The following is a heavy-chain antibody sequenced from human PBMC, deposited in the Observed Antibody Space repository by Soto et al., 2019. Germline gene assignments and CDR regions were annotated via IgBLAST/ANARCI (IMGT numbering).Heavy chain of an antibody. D-gene: IGHD3-10*01. CDR1: GFSFTNNV. V-gene: IGHV3-30*18. CDR3: AKDLAVTSYYFDY. Sequence: PGGSLRLSCAASGFSFTNNVLHWVRQAPGKGLEWVAGISYYGDNQYYADSVKGRFTISRDNSRDMLYLQMSGLRPEDTAVYYCAKDLAVTSYYFDYWGKGTLVTVS. J-gene: IGHJ4*02. CDR2: ISYYGDNQ.